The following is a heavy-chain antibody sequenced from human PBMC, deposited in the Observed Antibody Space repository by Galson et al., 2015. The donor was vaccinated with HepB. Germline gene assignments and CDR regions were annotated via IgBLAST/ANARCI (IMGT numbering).Heavy chain of an antibody. Sequence: SLRLSCAASGFTVSRIYMRWVRQAPGKGLEWVSVIYSGGTTYYADSVKGRFTISRHNSKNTLYLQMNSLRAEDTAVYYCARDYYGSGSYPYEAFDIWGQGTMVTVSS. CDR2: IYSGGTT. V-gene: IGHV3-53*04. CDR1: GFTVSRIY. D-gene: IGHD3-10*01. CDR3: ARDYYGSGSYPYEAFDI. J-gene: IGHJ3*02.